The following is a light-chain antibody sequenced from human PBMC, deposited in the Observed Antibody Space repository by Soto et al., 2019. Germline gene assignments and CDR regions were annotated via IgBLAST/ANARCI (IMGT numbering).Light chain of an antibody. CDR2: DAS. CDR3: QQYNSYSPT. Sequence: DIQMTQSPSTLSASVGDRVTITCRASQSISSWLAWYQQKPGKAPKLLIYDASSLESGVPSRFRGSGSGTESTLTISSLQPDDFATYYCQQYNSYSPTFGQGTKVEIK. J-gene: IGKJ1*01. CDR1: QSISSW. V-gene: IGKV1-5*01.